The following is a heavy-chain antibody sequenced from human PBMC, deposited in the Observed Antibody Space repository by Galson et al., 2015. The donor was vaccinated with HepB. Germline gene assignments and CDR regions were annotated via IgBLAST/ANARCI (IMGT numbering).Heavy chain of an antibody. D-gene: IGHD2-21*02. CDR2: ITSGGST. CDR3: VREGNCAGGCFRADC. Sequence: SLRLSCAASGFTFSSYAMSWVRQAAGKGLEWVSSITSGGSTYYADSVRGRFTISRDNSKNTLDLQMNSLRDEDTAVYYCVREGNCAGGCFRADCWGQGAVVTVSS. J-gene: IGHJ4*02. CDR1: GFTFSSYA. V-gene: IGHV3-23*01.